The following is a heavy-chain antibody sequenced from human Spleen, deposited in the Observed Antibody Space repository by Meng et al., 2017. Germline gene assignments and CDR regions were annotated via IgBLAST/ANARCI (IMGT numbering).Heavy chain of an antibody. V-gene: IGHV4-34*01. CDR2: INHSGST. J-gene: IGHJ4*02. Sequence: QVQLHGCGAGLWRPSGTLSLTCVVTGGSFSDYYWSWIRQPPGKGLEWIGEINHSGSTNYNPSLESRATISVDTSQNNLSLKLSSVTAADSAVYYCARGPTTMAHDFDYWGQGTLVTVSS. CDR3: ARGPTTMAHDFDY. D-gene: IGHD4-11*01. CDR1: GGSFSDYY.